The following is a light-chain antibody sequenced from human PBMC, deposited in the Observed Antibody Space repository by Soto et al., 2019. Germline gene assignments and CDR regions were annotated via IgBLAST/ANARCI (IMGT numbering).Light chain of an antibody. V-gene: IGKV1-5*01. J-gene: IGKJ1*01. CDR3: QLYSSYWT. Sequence: DIQMTQSPSSLSASVEDRVIITCRASQSISNHLNWYQQKPGKAPKVLIYDASNLESGVPSRFSGSGSGTEFTLTISRLQPDDFATYYCQLYSSYWTFGHGTKVDIK. CDR2: DAS. CDR1: QSISNH.